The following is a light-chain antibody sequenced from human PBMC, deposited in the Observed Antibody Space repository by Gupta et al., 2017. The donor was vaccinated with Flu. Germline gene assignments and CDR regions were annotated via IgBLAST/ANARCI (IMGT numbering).Light chain of an antibody. J-gene: IGKJ4*01. CDR2: AAS. CDR3: QQTYSYPPSIT. CDR1: QSVSRY. V-gene: IGKV1-39*01. Sequence: SLSASVGDKITLSCRARQSVSRYLNWYQQKPGKAPKLLIYAASSLQSGVPSRFSGSGSVTDFTLTISSLQPEDSATYYCQQTYSYPPSITFGRGTKVEI.